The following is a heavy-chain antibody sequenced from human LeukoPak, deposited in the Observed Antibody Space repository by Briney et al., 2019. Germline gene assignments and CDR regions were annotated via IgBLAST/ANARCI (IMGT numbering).Heavy chain of an antibody. CDR2: MNPNSGNT. V-gene: IGHV1-8*01. Sequence: ASVKVSCKASGYTFTTYDINWVRQATGQGLEWMGWMNPNSGNTGYAQKFQGRVTMTRNTSISTAYMELSGLRSEDTAVYFCARRNTAMVAGLDYWGQGSLVTVSS. J-gene: IGHJ4*02. CDR1: GYTFTTYD. CDR3: ARRNTAMVAGLDY. D-gene: IGHD5-18*01.